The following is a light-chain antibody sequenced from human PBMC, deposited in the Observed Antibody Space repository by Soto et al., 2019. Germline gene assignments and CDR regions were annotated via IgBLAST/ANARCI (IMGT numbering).Light chain of an antibody. CDR1: SSNIGSNT. CDR3: SAWDDSLNVLV. J-gene: IGLJ2*01. V-gene: IGLV1-44*01. CDR2: SNN. Sequence: QSVLTQPPSASGTPGQRVTISCSGSSSNIGSNTVNWYQQLPGTAPKLLIYSNNQLPSGVPDRCSGSKSGTSASLAISGRQSEEDADYYCSAWDDSLNVLVFGGGTKLTVL.